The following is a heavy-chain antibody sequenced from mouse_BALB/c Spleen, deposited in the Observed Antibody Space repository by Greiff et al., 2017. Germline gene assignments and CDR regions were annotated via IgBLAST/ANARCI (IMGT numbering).Heavy chain of an antibody. CDR1: GFTFSNYW. V-gene: IGHV6-6*02. CDR3: TRSTMITTRFDY. D-gene: IGHD2-4*01. J-gene: IGHJ2*01. Sequence: EVKVVESGGGLVQPGGSMKLSCVASGFTFSNYWMNWVRQSPEKGLEWVAEIRLKSNNYATHYAESVKGRFTISRDDSKSSVYLQMNNLRAEDTGIYYCTRSTMITTRFDYWGQGTTLTVSS. CDR2: IRLKSNNYAT.